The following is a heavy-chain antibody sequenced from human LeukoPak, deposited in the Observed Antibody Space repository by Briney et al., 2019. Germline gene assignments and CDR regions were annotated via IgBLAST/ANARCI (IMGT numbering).Heavy chain of an antibody. V-gene: IGHV3-11*01. Sequence: PGGSLRLSCAASGFTFSDYYMSWIRQAPGKGLEGVSYISSSGSTIYYADSVKGRFTISRDNAKNSLYLQMNSLRAEDTAVYYCARGAEYSGYSSRAFDIWGQGTMVTVSS. J-gene: IGHJ3*02. CDR1: GFTFSDYY. CDR2: ISSSGSTI. D-gene: IGHD5-12*01. CDR3: ARGAEYSGYSSRAFDI.